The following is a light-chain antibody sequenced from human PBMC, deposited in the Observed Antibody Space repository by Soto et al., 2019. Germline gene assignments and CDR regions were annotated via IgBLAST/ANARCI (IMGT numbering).Light chain of an antibody. Sequence: ILLSQSPGTLSLSPGERATLSCRASQSVSSSYLAWYQRKPGQAPRLLVYCASTRANGIPARFSGSGSGTEFTLTISSRQSEDFAVYYCQQYSNWRPITFGQGTRLEIK. V-gene: IGKV3-15*01. J-gene: IGKJ5*01. CDR3: QQYSNWRPIT. CDR1: QSVSSSY. CDR2: CAS.